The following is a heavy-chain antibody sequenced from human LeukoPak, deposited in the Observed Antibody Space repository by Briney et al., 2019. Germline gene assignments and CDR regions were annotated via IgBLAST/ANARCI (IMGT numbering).Heavy chain of an antibody. CDR2: INHSGST. Sequence: SETLSLTCAVYGGSFSGYYRSWIRQPPGKGLEWIGEINHSGSTNYNPSLKSRVTISVDTSKNQFSLKLSSVTAADTAVYYCASRGFDPWGQGTLVTVSS. CDR1: GGSFSGYY. CDR3: ASRGFDP. J-gene: IGHJ5*02. V-gene: IGHV4-34*01.